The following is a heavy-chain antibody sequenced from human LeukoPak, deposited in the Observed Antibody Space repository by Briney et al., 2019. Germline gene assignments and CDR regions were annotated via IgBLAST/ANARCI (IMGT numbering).Heavy chain of an antibody. D-gene: IGHD1-7*01. J-gene: IGHJ4*02. CDR3: ARSELNDYFKY. V-gene: IGHV4-38-2*02. CDR2: ISQSGNT. CDR1: GYSISSGYD. Sequence: SETLSLTCTVSGYSISSGYDWGWMRQAPGKGLEWLGSISQSGNTYNNPSLKSRVTLSVDTSKNQVSLQMTSVTAADTAMYYCARSELNDYFKYWGQGILVTVST.